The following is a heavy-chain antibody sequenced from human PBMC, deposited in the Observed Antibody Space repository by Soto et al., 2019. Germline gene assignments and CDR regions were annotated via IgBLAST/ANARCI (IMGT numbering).Heavy chain of an antibody. CDR1: GFTFSAYA. Sequence: PGGSLRLSCEASGFTFSAYAMIWVRQAPGKGLEWVSGISGGGDYSADTYFADSVKGRFTISRDNSIKTLYLQMNSLRTEDTAVYYCAHPRGYGVFDAYDIWGQGAMVTVSS. CDR3: AHPRGYGVFDAYDI. V-gene: IGHV3-23*01. J-gene: IGHJ3*02. D-gene: IGHD4-17*01. CDR2: ISGGGDYSADT.